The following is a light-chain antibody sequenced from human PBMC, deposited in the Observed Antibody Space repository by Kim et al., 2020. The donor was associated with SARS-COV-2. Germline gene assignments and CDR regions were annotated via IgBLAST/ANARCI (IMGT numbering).Light chain of an antibody. J-gene: IGLJ2*01. CDR2: DVS. V-gene: IGLV2-11*03. Sequence: GQSVTISCTGTSSDVGAYKYVSWYQQHPGKAPKVIISDVSKRPSGVPDRFSGSKSGNTASLTISGLQAEDEAVYYCCSYAGRNIVVFGGGTQLTVL. CDR1: SSDVGAYKY. CDR3: CSYAGRNIVV.